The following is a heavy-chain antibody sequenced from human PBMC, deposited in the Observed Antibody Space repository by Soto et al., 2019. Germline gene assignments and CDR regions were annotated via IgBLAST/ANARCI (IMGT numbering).Heavy chain of an antibody. D-gene: IGHD1-26*01. CDR1: GYSFRSYW. J-gene: IGHJ4*02. CDR3: ASHYYSTAASDY. CDR2: IDGGDSYT. V-gene: IGHV5-10-1*01. Sequence: GASLKISCQASGYSFRSYWISWVRQMPGRGLEWLGRIDGGDSYTKYNPSFEGHVTMSLDESISTAYLQWSSLKASDTATYFCASHYYSTAASDYWGQGTVVTVSS.